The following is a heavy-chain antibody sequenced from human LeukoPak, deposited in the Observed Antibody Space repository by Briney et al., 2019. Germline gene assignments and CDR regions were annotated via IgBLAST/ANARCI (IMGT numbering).Heavy chain of an antibody. Sequence: SVKVSCKASGYTFTSYGISWVRQAPGQGLEWMGWISAYNGNTNYAQKLQGRVTMTTDTSTSTAYMELRSLRSDDTTVYYCARDHKYSSSSGWFDPWGQGTLVTVSS. J-gene: IGHJ5*02. D-gene: IGHD6-6*01. CDR3: ARDHKYSSSSGWFDP. V-gene: IGHV1-18*01. CDR2: ISAYNGNT. CDR1: GYTFTSYG.